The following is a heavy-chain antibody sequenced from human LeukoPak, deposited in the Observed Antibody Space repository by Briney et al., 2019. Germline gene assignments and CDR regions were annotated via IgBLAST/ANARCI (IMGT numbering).Heavy chain of an antibody. D-gene: IGHD2-2*01. CDR2: INTNTGNP. CDR3: ARYCSSTSCYSWFDP. Sequence: GASVTVSFKASGYTFTSYAMNWVRQAPGQGGEWMGWINTNTGNPTYAQGFTGRVVFSLDTSVSTAYLHICSLKAEDTAVYYCARYCSSTSCYSWFDPWGQGTLVTVSS. CDR1: GYTFTSYA. V-gene: IGHV7-4-1*01. J-gene: IGHJ5*02.